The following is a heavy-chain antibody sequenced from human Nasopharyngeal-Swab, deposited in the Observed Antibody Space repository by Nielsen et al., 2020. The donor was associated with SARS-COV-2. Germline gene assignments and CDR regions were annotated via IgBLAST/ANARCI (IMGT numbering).Heavy chain of an antibody. Sequence: GGSLRLSCAASGFTFSSYGMHWVRQAPGKGLEWVAVISYDGSNKYHADSVKGRFTITRDNSKNTLYLQMNSLGAEDTAIYYCAKDRDSGDDSDDYYHYYGMNVWGQETTVTVSS. J-gene: IGHJ6*02. V-gene: IGHV3-30*18. D-gene: IGHD5-12*01. CDR1: GFTFSSYG. CDR3: AKDRDSGDDSDDYYHYYGMNV. CDR2: ISYDGSNK.